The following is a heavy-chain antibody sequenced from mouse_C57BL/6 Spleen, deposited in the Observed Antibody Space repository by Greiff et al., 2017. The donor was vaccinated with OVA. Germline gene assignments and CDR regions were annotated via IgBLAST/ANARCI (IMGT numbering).Heavy chain of an antibody. CDR1: GFTFSSYT. CDR3: ARKGDYYGSSLDY. CDR2: ISGGGGNT. Sequence: EVKVVESGGGLVKPGGSLKLSCAASGFTFSSYTMSWVRQTPEKRLEWVATISGGGGNTYYPDSVKGRFTISRDNAKNTLYLQMSSLRSEDTALYYCARKGDYYGSSLDYWGQGTTLTVSS. D-gene: IGHD1-1*01. V-gene: IGHV5-9*01. J-gene: IGHJ2*01.